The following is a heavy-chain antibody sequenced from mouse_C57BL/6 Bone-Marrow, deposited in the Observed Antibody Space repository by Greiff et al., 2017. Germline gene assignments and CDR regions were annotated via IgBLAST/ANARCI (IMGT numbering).Heavy chain of an antibody. CDR1: GFTFSDYY. CDR2: INYDGSST. J-gene: IGHJ2*01. Sequence: EVMLVESEGGLVQPGSSMKLSCTASGFTFSDYYMAWVRQVPEKGLEWVANINYDGSSTYYLDSLKSRFIISRDNAKNILYLQMSSLKSEDTATYYCASDGYYYGSSPSYVYYWGQGTTPTVTS. V-gene: IGHV5-16*01. D-gene: IGHD1-1*01. CDR3: ASDGYYYGSSPSYVYY.